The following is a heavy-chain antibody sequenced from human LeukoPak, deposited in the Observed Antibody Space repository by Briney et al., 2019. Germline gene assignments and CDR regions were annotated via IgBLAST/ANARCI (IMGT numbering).Heavy chain of an antibody. D-gene: IGHD3-3*02. CDR3: ARGELALGAFDI. CDR2: IWYDGSNK. CDR1: GFTFSSYG. J-gene: IGHJ3*02. Sequence: GGSLRLSCAASGFTFSSYGMHWVRQAPGKGLEWVAVIWYDGSNKYYADSVKGRFTISRDNSKNTLYLQMNSLRAEDTAVYYCARGELALGAFDIWGQGTVVTVSS. V-gene: IGHV3-33*01.